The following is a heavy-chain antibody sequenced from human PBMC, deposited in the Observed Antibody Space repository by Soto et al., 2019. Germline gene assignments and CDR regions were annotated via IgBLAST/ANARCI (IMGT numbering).Heavy chain of an antibody. V-gene: IGHV4-4*07. D-gene: IGHD6-13*01. CDR2: IYTSGST. J-gene: IGHJ4*02. Sequence: QVQLQESGPGLVKPSETLSLTCNVSGESMTKYYWSWIRQPAGKGLKWIGRIYTSGSTNYNPSLKSRVTMSIDTSNNRFSLNLKSVTAADTAVYYCARTIGAAYYFDFWGQGALVTVSS. CDR1: GESMTKYY. CDR3: ARTIGAAYYFDF.